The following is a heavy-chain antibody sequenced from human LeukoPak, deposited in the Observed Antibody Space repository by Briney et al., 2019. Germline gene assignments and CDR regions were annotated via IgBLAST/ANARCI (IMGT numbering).Heavy chain of an antibody. CDR1: GFTFSSYA. CDR2: ISGSGGST. Sequence: PGGSLRVSCAASGFTFSSYAMSWVRQAPGKGLEWVSAISGSGGSTYYADSVKGRFTISRDNSKNTLYLQMNSLRAEDTAVYYCAKGTQLVPNYFDYWGQGTLVTVSS. D-gene: IGHD6-13*01. CDR3: AKGTQLVPNYFDY. V-gene: IGHV3-23*01. J-gene: IGHJ4*02.